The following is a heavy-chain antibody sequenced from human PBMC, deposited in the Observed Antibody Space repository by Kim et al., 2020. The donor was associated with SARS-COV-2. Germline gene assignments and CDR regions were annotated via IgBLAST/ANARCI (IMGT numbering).Heavy chain of an antibody. D-gene: IGHD4-4*01. CDR3: ARVTDYGMDV. CDR1: GFTFSSYE. V-gene: IGHV3-48*03. Sequence: GGSLRLSCAASGFTFSSYEMNWVRQAPGKGLEWVSYISSSANTIYYADSVKGRFTISRDNAKNSLYLQMNSLRAEDTAVYYCARVTDYGMDVWGQGTTVTVSS. CDR2: ISSSANTI. J-gene: IGHJ6*02.